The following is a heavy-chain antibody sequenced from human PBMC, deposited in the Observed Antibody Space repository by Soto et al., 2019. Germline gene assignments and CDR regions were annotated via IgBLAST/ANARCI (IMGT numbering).Heavy chain of an antibody. V-gene: IGHV4-4*02. CDR2: IYHSGTT. J-gene: IGHJ3*02. Sequence: PSETLSLTCAVSGGSISSSNWWSWVRQPPGKGLEWIGEIYHSGTTNYNPSLNSRVTISLDRSKNQFSLRLTSVAAADTAVYFCARGKFYAFDIWGQGTMVTVSS. CDR3: ARGKFYAFDI. CDR1: GGSISSSNW.